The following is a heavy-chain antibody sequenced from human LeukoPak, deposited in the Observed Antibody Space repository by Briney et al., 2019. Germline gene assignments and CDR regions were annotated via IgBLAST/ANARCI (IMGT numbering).Heavy chain of an antibody. CDR1: GFTFSSYW. J-gene: IGHJ3*02. V-gene: IGHV3-7*01. CDR2: IKQDGSEK. Sequence: GGSLRLSCAASGFTFSSYWISWVRQAPGQGLEWVANIKQDGSEKYYVDSVKGRFTISRDNAKNSLYLQMNSLRAEDTAVYYCARGHYYDFSWGAFDIWGQGTMVTVSS. CDR3: ARGHYYDFSWGAFDI. D-gene: IGHD3-3*01.